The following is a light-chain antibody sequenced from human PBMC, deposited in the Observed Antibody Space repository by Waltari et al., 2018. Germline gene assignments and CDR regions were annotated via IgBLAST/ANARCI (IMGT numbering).Light chain of an antibody. V-gene: IGKV1-33*01. CDR1: QDIKQS. CDR3: QQYHSIPLT. J-gene: IGKJ4*02. Sequence: SHMTQSPSSLSAPVGGIVTIPCQASQDIKQSLNWFHQKPGTAPEVLIFDASNSQTGAPSRFSGSGSGTEFTLTISSLQPDDMGTYYCQQYHSIPLTFGRGTTVEIK. CDR2: DAS.